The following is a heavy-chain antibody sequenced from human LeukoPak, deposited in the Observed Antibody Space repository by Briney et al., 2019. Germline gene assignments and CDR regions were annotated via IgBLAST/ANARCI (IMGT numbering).Heavy chain of an antibody. CDR1: GGTFSSYA. V-gene: IGHV1-69*04. CDR2: IIPILGIA. D-gene: IGHD2-2*02. J-gene: IGHJ1*01. Sequence: SVKVSCKASGGTFSSYAISWVRQAPGQGLDWMGRIIPILGIANYAQKFQGRVTITADKSTSTAYMELSSLRSEDTAVYYCASGPCSSTSCYRSAEYFQHWGQGTLVTVSS. CDR3: ASGPCSSTSCYRSAEYFQH.